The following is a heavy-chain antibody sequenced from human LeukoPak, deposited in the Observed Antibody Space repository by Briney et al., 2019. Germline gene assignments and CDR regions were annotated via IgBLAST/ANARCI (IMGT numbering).Heavy chain of an antibody. Sequence: SETLSLTCAVSGGSISSGDYSWSWFRQPPGKGLEWIGYIYHSGSTYYNPSLKSRVTMSVDRSRSQFSLKLSSVTAADTAVYYCARNTYSSSSVVAFDIWGQGTMVTVSS. J-gene: IGHJ3*02. CDR1: GGSISSGDYS. CDR2: IYHSGST. D-gene: IGHD6-6*01. CDR3: ARNTYSSSSVVAFDI. V-gene: IGHV4-30-2*01.